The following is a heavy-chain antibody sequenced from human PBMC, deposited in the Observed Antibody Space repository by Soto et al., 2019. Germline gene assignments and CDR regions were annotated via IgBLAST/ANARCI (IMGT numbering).Heavy chain of an antibody. CDR2: TYYRSKWYI. V-gene: IGHV6-1*01. J-gene: IGHJ4*02. CDR3: ARTKSVFDS. CDR1: GDSVSSNSAA. Sequence: SQTLSLTCAISGDSVSSNSAALNLIRQSPSRGLEWLGRTYYRSKWYIEYAVSVKSRIAINPDTSKNQFSLQLNSVTPEDTAVYYCARTKSVFDSWGQGTLVTVSS.